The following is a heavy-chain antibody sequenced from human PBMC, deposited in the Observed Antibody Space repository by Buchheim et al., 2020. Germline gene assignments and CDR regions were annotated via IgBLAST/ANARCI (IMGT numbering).Heavy chain of an antibody. V-gene: IGHV3-23*01. CDR2: ITGGGVTT. J-gene: IGHJ6*02. D-gene: IGHD6-19*01. Sequence: EMQLLESGGDLVQPGGSLRLSCAGSGFTSINHALNWVRQAPGKGLEWVSSITGGGVTTYYADSVKGRFTISRDNSRSTLYLQMNSLRAEDTATYFCTRSMAVAGYSFYYYGMDVWGPGTT. CDR1: GFTSINHA. CDR3: TRSMAVAGYSFYYYGMDV.